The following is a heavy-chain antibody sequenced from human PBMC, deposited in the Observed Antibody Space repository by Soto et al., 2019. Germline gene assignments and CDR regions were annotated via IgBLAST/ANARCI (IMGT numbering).Heavy chain of an antibody. CDR2: IYNSGTT. J-gene: IGHJ4*02. CDR1: GDSVNSGTYY. Sequence: SETLSLTCTVSGDSVNSGTYYWSWIRQPPGKGLEWIGYIYNSGTTNYNPSLKSRVTISVDTSKNQFSLKLSSVTAADTAVYYCARSQTTVTSYDYWGQGTLVTVSS. D-gene: IGHD4-17*01. CDR3: ARSQTTVTSYDY. V-gene: IGHV4-61*01.